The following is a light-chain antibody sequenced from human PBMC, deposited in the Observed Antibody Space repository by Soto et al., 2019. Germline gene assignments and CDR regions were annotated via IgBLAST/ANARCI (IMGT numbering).Light chain of an antibody. Sequence: DIQMTQSPSSLSASVGDRVTITCRTSQSVSAFLNWYQLKPGKAPKLLIYGASSLQSGVPSRFSGSGYGTDFTLSISSLQPEDFATYYCQQSFSKLLTFCGGTKVDLK. CDR3: QQSFSKLLT. J-gene: IGKJ4*01. CDR2: GAS. V-gene: IGKV1-39*01. CDR1: QSVSAF.